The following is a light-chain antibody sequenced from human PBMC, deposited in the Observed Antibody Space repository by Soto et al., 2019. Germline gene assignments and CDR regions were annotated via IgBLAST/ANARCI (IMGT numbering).Light chain of an antibody. J-gene: IGKJ1*01. CDR3: MQGTHWPWT. V-gene: IGKV2-30*01. CDR1: QSLVYSDGHSY. CDR2: KAS. Sequence: DVLVTQSPIYQPGSLGQPAALSCTSSQSLVYSDGHSYLNWFQQRPGQAPRRLIYKASNRDPGVPDRFSGSGSGTDFTLKITRVEAEDVGVYYCMQGTHWPWTFGQGTKVDIK.